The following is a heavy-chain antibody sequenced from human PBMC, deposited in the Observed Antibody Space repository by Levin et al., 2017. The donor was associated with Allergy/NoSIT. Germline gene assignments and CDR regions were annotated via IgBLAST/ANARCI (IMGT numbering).Heavy chain of an antibody. CDR3: ASYQLLRGYFDY. CDR2: IYYSGST. V-gene: IGHV4-59*08. Sequence: SETLSLTCTVSGGSISSYYWSWIRQPPGKGLEWIGYIYYSGSTNYNPSLKSRVTISVDTSKNQFSLKLSSVTAADTAVYYCASYQLLRGYFDYWGQGTLVTVSS. D-gene: IGHD2-2*01. CDR1: GGSISSYY. J-gene: IGHJ4*02.